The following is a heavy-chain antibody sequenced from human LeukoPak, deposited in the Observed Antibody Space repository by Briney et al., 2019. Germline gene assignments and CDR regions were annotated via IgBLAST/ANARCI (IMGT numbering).Heavy chain of an antibody. J-gene: IGHJ4*02. CDR3: ARQGDLDY. Sequence: GASLRLSCVASGFIFTSYSMNWVRQAPGKGLEFVSSISSTSSATYYADSVKGRFTISRDNAKNSMYLQMNSLRDEDTAVYYCARQGDLDYWGQGTLVTVCS. CDR2: ISSTSSAT. D-gene: IGHD3-16*01. V-gene: IGHV3-48*02. CDR1: GFIFTSYS.